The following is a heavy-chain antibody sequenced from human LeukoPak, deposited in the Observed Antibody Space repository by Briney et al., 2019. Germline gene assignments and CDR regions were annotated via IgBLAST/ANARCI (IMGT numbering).Heavy chain of an antibody. Sequence: GGSLRLSCAASGFTFSNYAMSWVRQAPGKGLEWVSAISGSGGSTYYADSVKGRFTISRDNSKNTLYLQMNGLRAEDTAVYYCAKEGSGYSFGSWGQGTLVTVST. CDR3: AKEGSGYSFGS. D-gene: IGHD3-22*01. V-gene: IGHV3-23*01. J-gene: IGHJ4*02. CDR1: GFTFSNYA. CDR2: ISGSGGST.